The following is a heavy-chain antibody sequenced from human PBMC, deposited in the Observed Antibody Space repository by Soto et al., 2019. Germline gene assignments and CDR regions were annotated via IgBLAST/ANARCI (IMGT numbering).Heavy chain of an antibody. CDR2: ISNDGNNK. CDR3: AKDHQTFYWYYLLDS. D-gene: IGHD1-7*01. Sequence: WGSLRLSCAASGFTFSINDMHWVRQAPGRGLEWVAVISNDGNNKYYADSVKGRFTLSRDNSKNMVYLQMDSLRVEDTAVYFCAKDHQTFYWYYLLDSWGLGTLVPASS. V-gene: IGHV3-30*18. CDR1: GFTFSIND. J-gene: IGHJ5*01.